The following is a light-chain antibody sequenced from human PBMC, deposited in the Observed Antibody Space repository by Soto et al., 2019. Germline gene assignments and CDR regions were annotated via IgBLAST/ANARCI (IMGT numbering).Light chain of an antibody. CDR1: QSVSSY. CDR3: QQRSNWPPWT. J-gene: IGKJ1*01. Sequence: ESVLPQSPATLSLSPGERATLSCRASQSVSSYLAWYQQKPGQAPRLLIYDASNRATGIPARFSGSGSGTDFTLTISSLEPEDFAVYYCQQRSNWPPWTFGQGTKVDIK. CDR2: DAS. V-gene: IGKV3-11*01.